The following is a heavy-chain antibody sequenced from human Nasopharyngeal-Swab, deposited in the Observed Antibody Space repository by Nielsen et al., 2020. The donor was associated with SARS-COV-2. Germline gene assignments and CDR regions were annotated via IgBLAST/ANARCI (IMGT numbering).Heavy chain of an antibody. J-gene: IGHJ6*03. Sequence: SETLSLTCTAPGGPISSGSYFWSWIRQPAGKGLEWIGRIYTSGNTNYNPSLKSRVTISVDTSKNQFSLKLNSVTAADTAVYYCARALRYNWNDYYYYYMDVWGKGTTVTVSS. V-gene: IGHV4-61*02. CDR1: GGPISSGSYF. D-gene: IGHD1-1*01. CDR3: ARALRYNWNDYYYYYMDV. CDR2: IYTSGNT.